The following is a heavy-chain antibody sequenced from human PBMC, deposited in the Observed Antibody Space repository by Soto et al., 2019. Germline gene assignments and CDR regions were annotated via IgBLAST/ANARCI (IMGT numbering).Heavy chain of an antibody. Sequence: SGPTLVNPTQTLTLTCTCSGFSLSTSGMCASWIRQPPGKALEWLARIDWDDDKYYSTSLKTRLTIFKDTSKNQVVLTMTNMDPVDTATYYCARMRQYYDILTGYWSGYYFDYWGQGTLVTVSS. V-gene: IGHV2-70*11. CDR3: ARMRQYYDILTGYWSGYYFDY. D-gene: IGHD3-9*01. CDR2: IDWDDDK. J-gene: IGHJ4*02. CDR1: GFSLSTSGMC.